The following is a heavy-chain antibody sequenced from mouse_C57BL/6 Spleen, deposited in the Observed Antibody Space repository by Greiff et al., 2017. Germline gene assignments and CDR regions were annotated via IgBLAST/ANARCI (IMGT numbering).Heavy chain of an antibody. D-gene: IGHD3-3*01. CDR3: ARGDPYYFGH. V-gene: IGHV1-82*01. J-gene: IGHJ2*01. CDR2: IYPGDGDT. Sequence: QVQLQQSGPELVKPGASVKISCKASGYAFSSSWMNWVKQRPGKGLEWIGRIYPGDGDTNYNGKFKGKATLTADKSSSTAYMPLSSLTSEDSAVYFCARGDPYYFGHRGQSTPPTVPS. CDR1: GYAFSSSW.